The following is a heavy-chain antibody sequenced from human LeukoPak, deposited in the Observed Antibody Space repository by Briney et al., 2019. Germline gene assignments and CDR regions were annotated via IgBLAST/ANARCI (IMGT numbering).Heavy chain of an antibody. CDR1: GGSISSYY. V-gene: IGHV4-59*01. J-gene: IGHJ1*01. CDR3: ARDLYFQH. CDR2: IYYSGST. Sequence: PSETLSLICTVSGGSISSYYWSWIRQPPGKGLEWIGYIYYSGSTNYNPSLKSRVTISVDTSKNQFSLKLSSVTAADTAVYYCARDLYFQHWGQGTLVTVSS.